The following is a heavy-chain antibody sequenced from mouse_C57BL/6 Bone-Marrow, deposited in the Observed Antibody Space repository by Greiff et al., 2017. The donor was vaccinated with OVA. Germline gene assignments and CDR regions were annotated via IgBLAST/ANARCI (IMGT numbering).Heavy chain of an antibody. D-gene: IGHD2-3*01. CDR3: ARSGPDGYYFDY. CDR1: GFTFTDYY. V-gene: IGHV7-3*01. CDR2: IRNKANGYTT. Sequence: EVKVEESGGGLVQPGGSLSLSCAASGFTFTDYYMSWVRQPPGKALEWLGFIRNKANGYTTEYSASVKGRFTISRDNSQSILYLQMNALRAEDSATYYCARSGPDGYYFDYWGQGTTLTVSS. J-gene: IGHJ2*01.